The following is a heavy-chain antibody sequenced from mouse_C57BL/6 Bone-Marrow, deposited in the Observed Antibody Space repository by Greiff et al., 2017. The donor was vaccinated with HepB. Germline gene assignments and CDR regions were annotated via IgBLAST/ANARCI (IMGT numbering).Heavy chain of an antibody. Sequence: QVQLKESGPELVKPGASVKLSCKASGYTFTSYDINWVKQSPGQGLEWIGWIYPRDGSTKYNEKFKGKATLTVDKSSSTAYMELHSLTSEDSAVYFCARRVYYGSGSGLWYFDVWGTGTTVTVSS. CDR2: IYPRDGST. CDR3: ARRVYYGSGSGLWYFDV. V-gene: IGHV1-85*01. CDR1: GYTFTSYD. J-gene: IGHJ1*03. D-gene: IGHD1-1*01.